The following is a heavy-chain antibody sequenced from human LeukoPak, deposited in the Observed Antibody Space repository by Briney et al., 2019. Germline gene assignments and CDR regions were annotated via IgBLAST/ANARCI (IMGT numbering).Heavy chain of an antibody. V-gene: IGHV4-39*01. CDR2: NYYNGST. D-gene: IGHD7-27*01. CDR3: ARTIKLGISAFDI. J-gene: IGHJ3*02. CDR1: VRSISSSSYY. Sequence: SDTLSLTCTVSVRSISSSSYYWGWIRQPPGKGLEWIGSNYYNGSTYYNPSLKSRVTISVDTSKNQYSLKLRSVSASDTAVYYCARTIKLGISAFDIWGQGKMVSVSS.